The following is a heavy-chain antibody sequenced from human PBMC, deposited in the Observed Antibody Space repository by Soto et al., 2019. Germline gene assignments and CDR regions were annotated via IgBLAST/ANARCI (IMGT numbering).Heavy chain of an antibody. CDR2: ISAYNGNT. CDR3: ARGWGYCSGGSCYSAFDI. CDR1: GYTFTSYG. Sequence: ASVKVSCKASGYTFTSYGISWVRQAPGQGLEWMGWISAYNGNTNYAQKLQGRVTMTTDTSTSTAYMELRSLRSDDTAVYYGARGWGYCSGGSCYSAFDIWGQGTMVTVSS. D-gene: IGHD2-15*01. V-gene: IGHV1-18*01. J-gene: IGHJ3*02.